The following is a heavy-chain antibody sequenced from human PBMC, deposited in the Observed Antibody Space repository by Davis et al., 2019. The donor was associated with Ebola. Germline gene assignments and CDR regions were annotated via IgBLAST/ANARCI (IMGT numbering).Heavy chain of an antibody. Sequence: PGGSLRLSCAASGFTFSTYGMHWVRKAPDKGLEWVAVILYDGSKKYYADSVKGRFTISRDTSKNTLYLQMNSLRAEDTAVYYCARDRDGSGSSPDYWGQGTLVTVSS. CDR1: GFTFSTYG. CDR3: ARDRDGSGSSPDY. J-gene: IGHJ4*02. D-gene: IGHD3-10*01. V-gene: IGHV3-33*01. CDR2: ILYDGSKK.